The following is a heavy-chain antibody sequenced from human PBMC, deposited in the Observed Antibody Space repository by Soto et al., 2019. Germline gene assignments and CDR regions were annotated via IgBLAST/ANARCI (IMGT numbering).Heavy chain of an antibody. CDR3: ARDLARVYIWGSHRSSAIDI. J-gene: IGHJ3*02. CDR1: GFTFSDYY. V-gene: IGHV3-11*01. CDR2: ISSSGSTI. Sequence: GGSLRLSCAASGFTFSDYYMSWIRQAPGKGLEWVSYISSSGSTIYYADSVKGRFTISRDNAKNSLYLQMNSLRAEDTAVYYCARDLARVYIWGSHRSSAIDIWGQGTMVTVSS. D-gene: IGHD3-16*02.